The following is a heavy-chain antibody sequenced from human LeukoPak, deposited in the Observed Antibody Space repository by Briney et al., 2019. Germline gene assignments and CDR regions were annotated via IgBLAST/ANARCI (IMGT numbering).Heavy chain of an antibody. CDR3: ARFWAERWLQFGDYFDY. J-gene: IGHJ4*02. CDR1: GFTFSSYA. D-gene: IGHD5-24*01. Sequence: PGGSLRLSCAASGFTFSSYAMHWVRQAPGKGLEWVAVISYDGSNKYYADSVKGRFTISRDNSKNTLYLQMNSLRAEDTAVYYCARFWAERWLQFGDYFDYWGQGTLVTVSS. CDR2: ISYDGSNK. V-gene: IGHV3-30*04.